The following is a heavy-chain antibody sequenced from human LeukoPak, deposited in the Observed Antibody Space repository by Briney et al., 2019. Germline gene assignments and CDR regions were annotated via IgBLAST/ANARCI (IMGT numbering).Heavy chain of an antibody. J-gene: IGHJ6*02. CDR2: IYYSGST. V-gene: IGHV4-59*08. CDR1: GGSFSGYY. D-gene: IGHD2-15*01. CDR3: ARQVDGRFGMDV. Sequence: SETLSLTCAVYGGSFSGYYWSWLRQPPGKGLEWIGYIYYSGSTNYNPSLKSRVTISVDTSKNQFSLKLSSVTAADTAVYYCARQVDGRFGMDVWGQGTTVTVSS.